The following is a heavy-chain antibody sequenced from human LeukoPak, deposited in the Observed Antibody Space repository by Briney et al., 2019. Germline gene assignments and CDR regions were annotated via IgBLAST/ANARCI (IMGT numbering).Heavy chain of an antibody. CDR3: ARYPTMVRGRHNP. CDR2: IYYSGST. CDR1: GGSISSGGYY. Sequence: SEPLSLTCTVSGGSISSGGYYWSWIRQHPGKGLEWIGYIYYSGSTYYNPSLKSRVTISVDTSKNQFSLKLGSVTAADTAVYYCARYPTMVRGRHNPWGQGTLVTVSS. D-gene: IGHD3-10*01. J-gene: IGHJ5*02. V-gene: IGHV4-31*03.